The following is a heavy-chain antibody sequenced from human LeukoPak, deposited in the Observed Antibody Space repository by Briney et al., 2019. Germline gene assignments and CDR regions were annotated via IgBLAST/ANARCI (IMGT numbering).Heavy chain of an antibody. D-gene: IGHD6-19*01. CDR2: IYSGGDA. V-gene: IGHV3-53*01. CDR1: GFTVSSNY. Sequence: GGSLRLSCAASGFTVSSNYMSWVRQAPGKGLEWVSVIYSGGDAYYAESVKGRFTISRDTSKNTLYLQLNSLRAEDTAVYYCARAPYTSGWYFAFDHWGQGTLVTVSS. CDR3: ARAPYTSGWYFAFDH. J-gene: IGHJ4*02.